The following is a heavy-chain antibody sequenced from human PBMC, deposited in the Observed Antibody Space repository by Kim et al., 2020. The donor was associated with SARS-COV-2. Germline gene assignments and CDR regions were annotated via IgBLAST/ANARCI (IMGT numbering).Heavy chain of an antibody. Sequence: ASVKVSCKASGYTFTSYGISWVRQAPGQGLEWMGWISAYNGNTNYAQKLQGRVTMTTDTSTSTAYMELRSLRSDDTAVYYCARDAGTDILTGYYSPENRMLLDYWGQGTLVTVSS. D-gene: IGHD3-9*01. CDR1: GYTFTSYG. CDR2: ISAYNGNT. CDR3: ARDAGTDILTGYYSPENRMLLDY. V-gene: IGHV1-18*01. J-gene: IGHJ4*02.